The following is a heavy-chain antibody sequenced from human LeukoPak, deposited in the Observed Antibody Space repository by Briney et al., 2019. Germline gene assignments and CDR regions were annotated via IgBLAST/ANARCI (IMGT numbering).Heavy chain of an antibody. J-gene: IGHJ4*02. CDR3: AKDEVGGHFEY. CDR2: VNEDGRQI. Sequence: GGSLRLSCAASGFTFRSFCMSWVRQAPGKGLEWVAKVNEDGRQIYYADSVKGRFTISRDNAKNSVHLQMNNLRVEDTAVYYCAKDEVGGHFEYWGQGILVTVSS. V-gene: IGHV3-7*01. CDR1: GFTFRSFC.